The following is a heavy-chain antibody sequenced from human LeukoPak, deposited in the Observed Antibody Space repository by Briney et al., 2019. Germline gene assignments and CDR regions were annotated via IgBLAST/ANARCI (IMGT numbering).Heavy chain of an antibody. Sequence: ASVKVSCKVSGYTLTELSMHWVRQAPGKGLEWMGGFDPEDGETIYAQKFQGRVTMTEDTSTDTAYMELSSLRSEDTAVYYCATQGEVATWNYMDVWGKGATVTVSS. V-gene: IGHV1-24*01. D-gene: IGHD5-12*01. CDR3: ATQGEVATWNYMDV. CDR2: FDPEDGET. J-gene: IGHJ6*03. CDR1: GYTLTELS.